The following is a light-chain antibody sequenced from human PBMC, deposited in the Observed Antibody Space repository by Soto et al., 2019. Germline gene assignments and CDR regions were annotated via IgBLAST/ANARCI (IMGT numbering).Light chain of an antibody. CDR2: KAS. CDR1: QSISSW. CDR3: QQYSSFALN. J-gene: IGKJ4*01. Sequence: DIQMTQSPSTLSASVGDRVTITCRASQSISSWLAWYQQKPGKAPKLLIYKASSLESGVPSRFSGSRSGTELTLIISSLQPDDFATYYCQQYSSFALNFGGGTKVEIK. V-gene: IGKV1-5*03.